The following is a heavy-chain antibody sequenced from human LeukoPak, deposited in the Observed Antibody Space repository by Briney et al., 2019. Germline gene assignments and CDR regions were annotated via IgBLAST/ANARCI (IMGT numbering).Heavy chain of an antibody. CDR2: IYGNGNT. Sequence: SETLSLTCTVSGGSISSYYWNWIRQPAGKELEWIGRIYGNGNTNYNPSLKSRVTISADTSKNQFSLRLASVTAADTALYYCARGGIRGTDYWGQGTLVTVSS. CDR3: ARGGIRGTDY. J-gene: IGHJ4*02. V-gene: IGHV4-4*07. D-gene: IGHD3-10*01. CDR1: GGSISSYY.